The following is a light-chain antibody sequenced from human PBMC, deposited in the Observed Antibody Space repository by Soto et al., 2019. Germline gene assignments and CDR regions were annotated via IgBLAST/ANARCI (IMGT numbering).Light chain of an antibody. Sequence: DIQMTQSPSTLSASVGDRVTITCRASQSISSWLDWYQQKPGKAPKLLIYKASSLESGVPSRFSGSGSGTEFTLTISSLQSDDFANYYCQQYNSYWPFGQGTKVEIK. V-gene: IGKV1-5*03. CDR3: QQYNSYWP. J-gene: IGKJ1*01. CDR1: QSISSW. CDR2: KAS.